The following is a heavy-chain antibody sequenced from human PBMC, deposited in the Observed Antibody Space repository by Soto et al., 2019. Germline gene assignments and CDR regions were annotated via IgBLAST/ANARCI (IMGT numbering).Heavy chain of an antibody. J-gene: IGHJ6*04. CDR1: GFPLSSYW. V-gene: IGHV3-74*01. Sequence: EVQLVESGGGSVQPGESLRLSCAVSGFPLSSYWIHWVRQAPGKGLVWVSRVKYDGTITNYADSLRGRLSISRDNAKNTVYLQMNSLRVEDTAVYYCARGAQGGYSVDVWGKGTTVTVSS. CDR2: VKYDGTIT. CDR3: ARGAQGGYSVDV. D-gene: IGHD2-21*01.